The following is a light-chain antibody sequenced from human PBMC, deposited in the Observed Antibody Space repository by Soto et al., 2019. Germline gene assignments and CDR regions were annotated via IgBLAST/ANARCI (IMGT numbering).Light chain of an antibody. CDR3: QQYNNWPLT. V-gene: IGKV3-15*01. CDR2: GAS. CDR1: QSVADK. Sequence: EIVKTQSPATLSVSPGERATLSCRPSQSVADKLAWYQQKPGQAPRLLIYGASTRATGIPARFSGSGSGTEFTLTISSLQTEDFAIYYCQQYNNWPLTLGGGTKVEIK. J-gene: IGKJ4*01.